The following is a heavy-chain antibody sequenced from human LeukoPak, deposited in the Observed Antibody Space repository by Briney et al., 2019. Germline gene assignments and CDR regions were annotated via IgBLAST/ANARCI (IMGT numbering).Heavy chain of an antibody. CDR2: IHSGGRA. CDR3: VGVETITMVRGASGDV. D-gene: IGHD3-10*01. J-gene: IGHJ6*04. CDR1: GFTFSAYA. Sequence: GGSLRLSCAASGFTFSAYATTWVRQAPGKGLEWVSVIHSGGRAYYADSVKGRFTTSRDNSKNTLDLQMNSLSVEDTAVYYCVGVETITMVRGASGDVWGKGTTVTVSS. V-gene: IGHV3-66*02.